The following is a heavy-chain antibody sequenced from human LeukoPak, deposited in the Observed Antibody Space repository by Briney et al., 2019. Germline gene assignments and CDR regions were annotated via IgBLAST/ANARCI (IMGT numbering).Heavy chain of an antibody. V-gene: IGHV4-34*01. D-gene: IGHD2-15*01. CDR2: INHSGST. CDR3: ARVVASTSIDS. CDR1: GGSFSGYY. J-gene: IGHJ4*02. Sequence: SETLSLTCAVYGGSFSGYYWSWIRQPPGKGLEWTGEINHSGSTNYNPSLKSRVTISVDTSKNQFSLKLSSVTAADTALYYCARVVASTSIDSWGQGTLVTVSS.